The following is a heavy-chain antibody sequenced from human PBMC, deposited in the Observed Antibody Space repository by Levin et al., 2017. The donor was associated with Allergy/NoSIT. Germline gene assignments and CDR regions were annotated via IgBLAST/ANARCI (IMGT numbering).Heavy chain of an antibody. CDR3: ARILGGDGNEFDY. CDR2: MNPNICDT. CDR1: GYTFSGDTFTNYD. D-gene: IGHD5-24*01. V-gene: IGHV1-8*01. Sequence: TGESLKISCKASGYTFSGDTFTNYDINWVRQATGRGLEWMGWMNPNICDTGYAPKFQGRVTMTRNPSISTAYMELTSLTSEDTAVYYCARILGGDGNEFDYWGQGTLVTVSS. J-gene: IGHJ4*02.